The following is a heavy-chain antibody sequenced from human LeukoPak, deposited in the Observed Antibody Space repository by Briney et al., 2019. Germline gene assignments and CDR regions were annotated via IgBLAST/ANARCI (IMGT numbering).Heavy chain of an antibody. D-gene: IGHD4-17*01. CDR1: KFNFNNYG. CDR2: ISGSGGNT. CDR3: AKDPNGDYIGAFDV. J-gene: IGHJ3*01. Sequence: GGSLRLSCTTPKFNFNNYGMTWVRQAPGKGLEWVSSISGSGGNTQYAASVQGRFTISRDNPKNTLYLQMNSLRAEDTAVYYCAKDPNGDYIGAFDVWGQGTMVTVSS. V-gene: IGHV3-23*01.